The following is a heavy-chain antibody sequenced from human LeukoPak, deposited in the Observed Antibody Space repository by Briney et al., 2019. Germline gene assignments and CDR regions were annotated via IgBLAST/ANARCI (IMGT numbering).Heavy chain of an antibody. CDR3: TSGYNYGVRY. CDR1: GDSVSTNNAA. D-gene: IGHD5-18*01. CDR2: ANYRSKWYF. J-gene: IGHJ4*02. V-gene: IGHV6-1*01. Sequence: SQTLSLTCAISGDSVSTNNAAWNWIRQSPSRVLEWLGRANYRSKWYFVYAVSAKGRIIIMPDTAKNQVSLQLNSVAPEDTAVYYCTSGYNYGVRYWGQGTLVTVSS.